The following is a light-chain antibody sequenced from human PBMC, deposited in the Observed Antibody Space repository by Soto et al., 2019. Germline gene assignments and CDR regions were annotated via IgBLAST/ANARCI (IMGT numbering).Light chain of an antibody. CDR1: SSNIGSNT. V-gene: IGLV1-44*01. J-gene: IGLJ1*01. Sequence: QAVVTQPPSASGTPGQRVTISCSGCSSNIGSNTVNWYQQLPGTAPKLLIYNNNQRPSGVPDRFSGSKSGTSASLAISGLQSEDEADYYCAAWDDSLNGLVFGTGTKVTVL. CDR2: NNN. CDR3: AAWDDSLNGLV.